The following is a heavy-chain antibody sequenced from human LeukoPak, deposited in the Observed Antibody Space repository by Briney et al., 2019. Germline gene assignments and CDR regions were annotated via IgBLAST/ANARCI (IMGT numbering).Heavy chain of an antibody. CDR1: GYTLTELS. Sequence: GASVKVSCKVSGYTLTELSMHWVRQAPGKGLEWMGGFDPEDGETIYAQKFQGRVTMTEDASTDTAYMELSSLRSEDTAVYYCATGRNKIYDFWSGYYPPYYYYGMDVWGQGTTVTVSS. J-gene: IGHJ6*02. CDR3: ATGRNKIYDFWSGYYPPYYYYGMDV. CDR2: FDPEDGET. D-gene: IGHD3-3*01. V-gene: IGHV1-24*01.